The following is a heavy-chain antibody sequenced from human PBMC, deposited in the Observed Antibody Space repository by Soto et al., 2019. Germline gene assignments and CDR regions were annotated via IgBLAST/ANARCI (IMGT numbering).Heavy chain of an antibody. Sequence: PSRTLFLDCAIFWDRVSRNSAPLKWVRQSPSRGLEWLGRTYYRSKWYNDYAVSVKSRITINPDTSKNQFSLRLRSATAADTALYYCSRGGHYYESMIWGQGTLVTVSS. V-gene: IGHV6-1*01. CDR2: TYYRSKWYN. CDR3: SRGGHYYESMI. J-gene: IGHJ4*02. CDR1: WDRVSRNSAP. D-gene: IGHD3-22*01.